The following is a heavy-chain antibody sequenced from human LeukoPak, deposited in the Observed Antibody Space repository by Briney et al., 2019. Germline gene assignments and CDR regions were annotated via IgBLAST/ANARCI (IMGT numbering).Heavy chain of an antibody. D-gene: IGHD4-17*01. CDR1: GGSISSYY. V-gene: IGHV4-59*08. Sequence: SETLSLTCTVSGGSISSYYWSWIRQPPGKGLEWIGYIYYSGSTNYNPSLKSRATISVDTSKNQFSLKLSSVTAADTAVYYCARLTVDYGYYYGMDVWGQGTTVTVSS. CDR3: ARLTVDYGYYYGMDV. J-gene: IGHJ6*02. CDR2: IYYSGST.